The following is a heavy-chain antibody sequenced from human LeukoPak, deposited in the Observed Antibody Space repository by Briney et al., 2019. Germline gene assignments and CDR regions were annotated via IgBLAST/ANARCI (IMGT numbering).Heavy chain of an antibody. V-gene: IGHV3-30-3*01. Sequence: PGGSLRLSCAASGFTFSSYAMHWVRQAPGTGLEWVTVISYDGTNKFYADSVKGRFTISRDNSKNTLYLQMNSLRVEDTAVYYCAIDVGGAADLDRIDHWGQGALVTVSS. CDR1: GFTFSSYA. J-gene: IGHJ4*02. D-gene: IGHD6-13*01. CDR3: AIDVGGAADLDRIDH. CDR2: ISYDGTNK.